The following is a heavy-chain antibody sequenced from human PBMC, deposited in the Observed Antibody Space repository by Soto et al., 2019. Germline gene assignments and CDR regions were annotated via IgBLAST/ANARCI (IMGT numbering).Heavy chain of an antibody. J-gene: IGHJ1*01. CDR3: HRVRYSDNWSGLLAF. CDR1: GGSSGSRAVS. Sequence: LQTMSVTWTVLGGSSGSRAVSRSLIRKPPGRGLEWIGYIYHSGSTYYIPSLRSRVAISMDRAKNQFSLHLSSVTAEDTAVYFCHRVRYSDNWSGLLAFWRLGTLVPVTS. V-gene: IGHV4-30-2*01. D-gene: IGHD3-3*01. CDR2: IYHSGST.